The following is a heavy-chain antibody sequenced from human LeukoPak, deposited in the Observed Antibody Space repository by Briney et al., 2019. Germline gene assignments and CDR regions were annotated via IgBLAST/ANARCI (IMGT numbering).Heavy chain of an antibody. CDR2: LSESGETK. Sequence: GGSLRLSCAASGFTFSSHAMNWVRQAPGRGLEWVSSLSESGETKDYADSVKGRFTISRDNSKNTLYLQMNSPIADDTAVYYCAKQWLVGNWGQGTLVTVSS. J-gene: IGHJ4*02. D-gene: IGHD6-19*01. CDR1: GFTFSSHA. CDR3: AKQWLVGN. V-gene: IGHV3-23*01.